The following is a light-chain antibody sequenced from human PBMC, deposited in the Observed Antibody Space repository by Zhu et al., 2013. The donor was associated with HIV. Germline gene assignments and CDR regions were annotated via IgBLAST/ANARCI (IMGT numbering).Light chain of an antibody. CDR1: QTVGSSY. CDR3: QRFGSSYTWT. Sequence: EIVLTQSPGTLSLSPGERATLSCRASQTVGSSYLAWYQHKPGQAPRLLIYGASIRATGIPDRFSGGGSGTVFTLTITGLEPEDFGMYFCQRFGSSYTWTFGQGTNVEIK. V-gene: IGKV3-20*01. J-gene: IGKJ1*01. CDR2: GAS.